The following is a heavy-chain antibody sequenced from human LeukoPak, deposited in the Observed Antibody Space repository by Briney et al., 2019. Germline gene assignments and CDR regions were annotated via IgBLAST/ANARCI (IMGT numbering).Heavy chain of an antibody. CDR3: ARGWELYYFDY. CDR1: GGTFSSYA. D-gene: IGHD1-26*01. CDR2: INPNSGGT. J-gene: IGHJ4*02. Sequence: ASVKVSCKASGGTFSSYAISWVRQAPGQGLEWMGWINPNSGGTNYAQKFQGRVTMTRDTSISTAYMELSRLRSDDTAVYYCARGWELYYFDYWGQGTLVTVSS. V-gene: IGHV1-2*02.